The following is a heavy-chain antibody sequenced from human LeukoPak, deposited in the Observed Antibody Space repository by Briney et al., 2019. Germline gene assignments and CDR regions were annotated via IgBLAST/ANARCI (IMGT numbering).Heavy chain of an antibody. CDR2: INHGGSP. Sequence: TSETLSLTCAVYGGSFSGYYWTWIRQPPGKGLEWIGEINHGGSPNYNPSLKSRVTISLDTSKNQFSLKLSSVTAADTAVFYCARWKLGTFDYWGQGTLVTVSS. CDR3: ARWKLGTFDY. D-gene: IGHD7-27*01. CDR1: GGSFSGYY. J-gene: IGHJ4*02. V-gene: IGHV4-34*01.